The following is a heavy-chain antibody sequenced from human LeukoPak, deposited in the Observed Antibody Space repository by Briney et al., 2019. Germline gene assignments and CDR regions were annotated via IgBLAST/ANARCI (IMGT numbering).Heavy chain of an antibody. Sequence: SQTLSLTCTVSGGSISSGGYSWSWIRQHPGKGLEWIGYIYYSGTTYYNPSLRSRVTISVDTSKNQFSLRLSSVTAADTAVYYCARLYTYGPDYYFDYWGQGTLVTVSS. CDR1: GGSISSGGYS. CDR3: ARLYTYGPDYYFDY. CDR2: IYYSGTT. D-gene: IGHD5-18*01. J-gene: IGHJ4*02. V-gene: IGHV4-31*03.